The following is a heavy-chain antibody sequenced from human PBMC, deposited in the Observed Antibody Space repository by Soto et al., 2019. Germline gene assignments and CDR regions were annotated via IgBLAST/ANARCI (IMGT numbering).Heavy chain of an antibody. V-gene: IGHV3-74*01. CDR1: GFTFTNYW. CDR2: VDSEGIYT. Sequence: DVQLVESGGVLVQPGGSLRLSCAASGFTFTNYWMHWVRQAPEKGLVWVARVDSEGIYTSYADSVKGRFTISRDNAKNTLYLQMNDLRVEDTAVSYCGSLFEYWGQGSLVTVSS. CDR3: GSLFEY. J-gene: IGHJ4*02.